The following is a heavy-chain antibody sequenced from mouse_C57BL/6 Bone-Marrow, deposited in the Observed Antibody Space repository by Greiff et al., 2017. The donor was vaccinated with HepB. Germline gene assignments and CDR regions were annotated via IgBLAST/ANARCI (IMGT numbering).Heavy chain of an antibody. CDR1: GFNIKNTY. CDR2: IDPANGNT. Sequence: VQLKQSVAELVRPGASVKLSCTASGFNIKNTYMHWVKQRPEQGLEWIGRIDPANGNTKYAPKFQGKATITADTSSNTAYLQLSNLTSEDTAIYYCARYHYYGSSYGRFAYWGQGTLVTVSA. J-gene: IGHJ3*01. D-gene: IGHD1-1*01. V-gene: IGHV14-3*01. CDR3: ARYHYYGSSYGRFAY.